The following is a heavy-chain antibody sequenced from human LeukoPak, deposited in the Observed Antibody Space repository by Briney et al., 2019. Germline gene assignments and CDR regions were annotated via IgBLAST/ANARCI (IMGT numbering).Heavy chain of an antibody. D-gene: IGHD5-18*01. V-gene: IGHV1-2*04. J-gene: IGHJ4*02. Sequence: ASVKVSCKASGYTFTGYYMHWVRQAPGQGLEWMGWINPNSGGTNYAQKFQGWVTMTRDTSISTAYMELSRLRSDDTAVYYCARVGERGYSYGYGYWGQGTLVTASS. CDR3: ARVGERGYSYGYGY. CDR2: INPNSGGT. CDR1: GYTFTGYY.